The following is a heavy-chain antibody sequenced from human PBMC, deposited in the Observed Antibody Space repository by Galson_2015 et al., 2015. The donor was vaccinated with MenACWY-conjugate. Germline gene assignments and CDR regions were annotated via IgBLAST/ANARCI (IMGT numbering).Heavy chain of an antibody. Sequence: QSGEEVKKPGEYLQISCTASGYNFITYWVEWVRQEPGKGLVWVGLISPIDSKTRYSPAFEGRVTISADNSITTAYLQWNSLQASDTAMYYCARLPPGGRGMDVWGQGTTVTVSS. CDR1: GYNFITYW. V-gene: IGHV5-51*01. D-gene: IGHD1-26*01. CDR2: ISPIDSKT. J-gene: IGHJ6*02. CDR3: ARLPPGGRGMDV.